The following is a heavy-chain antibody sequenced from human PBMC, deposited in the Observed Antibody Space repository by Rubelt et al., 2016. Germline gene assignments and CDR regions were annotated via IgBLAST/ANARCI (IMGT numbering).Heavy chain of an antibody. CDR3: AKVPIRTVTSTFDY. V-gene: IGHV3-23*01. CDR1: GFTFSSYA. J-gene: IGHJ4*02. D-gene: IGHD4-17*01. CDR2: ISGSGGST. Sequence: EVQLLESGGGLVQPGGSLRLSCAASGFTFSSYAMSWVRQAPGKGLEWVSAISGSGGSTYYADSVKGRVTIPRDNSKNTRYLQMNSLRAEDTAVYYCAKVPIRTVTSTFDYWGQGTLVTVSS.